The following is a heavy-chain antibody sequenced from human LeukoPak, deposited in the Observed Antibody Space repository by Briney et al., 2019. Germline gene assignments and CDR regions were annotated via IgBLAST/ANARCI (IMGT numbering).Heavy chain of an antibody. CDR1: GFTFGSYA. Sequence: GGSLRLSCAASGFTFGSYAMSWVRQAPGKGLEWVSAISGSGGSTYYADSVKGRFTISRDNSKNTLYLQMNSLRAEDTAVYYCAKDYYDSSGYYSSSSDYWGQGTLVTVSS. D-gene: IGHD3-22*01. J-gene: IGHJ4*02. CDR3: AKDYYDSSGYYSSSSDY. V-gene: IGHV3-23*01. CDR2: ISGSGGST.